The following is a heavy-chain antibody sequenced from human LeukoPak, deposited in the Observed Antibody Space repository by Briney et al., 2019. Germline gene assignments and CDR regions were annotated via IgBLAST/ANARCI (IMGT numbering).Heavy chain of an antibody. V-gene: IGHV4-59*01. CDR1: GGSISSYY. CDR3: ARGRDYGVY. Sequence: SETLSLTCTVSGGSISSYYWSWIRQPPGKGLEWIAYMYYSGSTNYNPSLKSRVTISLNTSQNQFSLRLSSVTAADTAVYYCARGRDYGVYWGQGTLVTVSS. CDR2: MYYSGST. J-gene: IGHJ4*02.